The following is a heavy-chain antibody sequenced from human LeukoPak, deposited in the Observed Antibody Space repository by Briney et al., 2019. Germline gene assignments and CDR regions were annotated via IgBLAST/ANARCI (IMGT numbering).Heavy chain of an antibody. CDR3: ARERYAGYYFDY. J-gene: IGHJ4*02. V-gene: IGHV3-30-3*01. D-gene: IGHD3-16*01. Sequence: GGSLRLSCSASGFTFSSYAMHWVRQAPGKGLEWVAVISYDGSNKYYADSVKGRFTISRDNSKNTLYLQMNSLRAEDTAVYYCARERYAGYYFDYWGQGTLVTVSS. CDR2: ISYDGSNK. CDR1: GFTFSSYA.